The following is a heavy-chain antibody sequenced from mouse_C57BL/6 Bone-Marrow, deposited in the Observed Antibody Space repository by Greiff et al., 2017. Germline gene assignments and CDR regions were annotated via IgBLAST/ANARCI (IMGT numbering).Heavy chain of an antibody. J-gene: IGHJ3*01. Sequence: QVQLQQSGAELARPGASVKLSCKASGYTFTSYGISWVKQRTGQGLEWIGEIYPRSGNTYYNEKFKGKATLTADKSSSTAYMELRSLTSEDSAVYVCARGGEGYYGNFLFAYWGQGTLVSVSA. V-gene: IGHV1-81*01. D-gene: IGHD2-1*01. CDR2: IYPRSGNT. CDR3: ARGGEGYYGNFLFAY. CDR1: GYTFTSYG.